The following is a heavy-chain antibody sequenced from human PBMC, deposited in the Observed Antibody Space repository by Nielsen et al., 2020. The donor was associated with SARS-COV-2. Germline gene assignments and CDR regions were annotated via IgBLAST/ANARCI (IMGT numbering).Heavy chain of an antibody. Sequence: GESLKISCAASGFSFSTYWMHWVRQAPGKGLEWVANIKHDGSEKYYVDSVKGRFTISRDNAKNSMSLQMNSLTAEDTAVYYCARVAFWSGYDYWGQGALVTVSS. D-gene: IGHD3-3*01. CDR1: GFSFSTYW. CDR3: ARVAFWSGYDY. CDR2: IKHDGSEK. J-gene: IGHJ4*02. V-gene: IGHV3-7*01.